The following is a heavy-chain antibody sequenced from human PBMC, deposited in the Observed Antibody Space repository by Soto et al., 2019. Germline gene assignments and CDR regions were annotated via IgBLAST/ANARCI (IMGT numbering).Heavy chain of an antibody. V-gene: IGHV1-69*13. CDR1: GGPFSSYA. Sequence: GASVKVSCTASGGPFSSYAISWVRQAPGQGLEWMGGIIPIFGTANYAQKFKGRVTITADESTSTAYMELSSLRSEDTAVYYCARGQYSSSWNWYYYGMDVWGQGTTVTVSS. CDR3: ARGQYSSSWNWYYYGMDV. D-gene: IGHD6-13*01. J-gene: IGHJ6*02. CDR2: IIPIFGTA.